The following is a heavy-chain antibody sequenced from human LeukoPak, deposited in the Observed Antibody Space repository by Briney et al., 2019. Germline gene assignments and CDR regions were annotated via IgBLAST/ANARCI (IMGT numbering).Heavy chain of an antibody. Sequence: PGGSLRLSCAASGFTFSVYGMHWVRQAPGKGLEWVAVMSFDGSNKYYADSVKGRFTVSRDNSKNTLYLQMNSLRAEDTAVYYCAKERGLWSQRFSFDYWGQGTLVTVSS. CDR2: MSFDGSNK. CDR3: AKERGLWSQRFSFDY. J-gene: IGHJ4*02. CDR1: GFTFSVYG. D-gene: IGHD5-18*01. V-gene: IGHV3-30*18.